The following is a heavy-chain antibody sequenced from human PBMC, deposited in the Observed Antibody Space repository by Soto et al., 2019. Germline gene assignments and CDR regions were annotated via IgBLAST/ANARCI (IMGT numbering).Heavy chain of an antibody. CDR3: ARVPSP. Sequence: PSETLSLTCAFSGDYISSGGYSWSWIRQPPGKGLECIGYIYHSGSTYYSPSLKSRVTISVDRSKNQFSLKLSSVTAEDTAVYYCARVPSPWGQGTLVTVSS. CDR2: IYHSGST. CDR1: GDYISSGGYS. J-gene: IGHJ5*02. V-gene: IGHV4-30-2*01.